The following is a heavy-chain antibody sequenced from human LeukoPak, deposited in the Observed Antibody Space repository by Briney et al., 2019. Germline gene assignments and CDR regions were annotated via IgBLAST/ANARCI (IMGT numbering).Heavy chain of an antibody. D-gene: IGHD6-13*01. J-gene: IGHJ4*02. CDR1: GGSISSSSYY. CDR3: ARGRSSWQYYFDY. V-gene: IGHV4-39*07. CDR2: IYYSGST. Sequence: SETLSLTCTVSGGSISSSSYYWGWIRQPPGKGLEWIGSIYYSGSTYYNPSLKSRVTISVDTSKNQFSLKLSSVTAADTAVYYCARGRSSWQYYFDYWGQGTLVTVSS.